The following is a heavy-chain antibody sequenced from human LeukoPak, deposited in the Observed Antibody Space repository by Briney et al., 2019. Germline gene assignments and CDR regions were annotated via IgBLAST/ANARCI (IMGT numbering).Heavy chain of an antibody. D-gene: IGHD3-10*01. J-gene: IGHJ5*02. CDR2: ISAYNGNT. CDR3: ARAGVLWSDEFGNWFDP. V-gene: IGHV1-18*01. Sequence: GASVKVSCEASGYTCTSYGISWVRQAPGQGPEWMGWISAYNGNTNYAQKFQGRVTTTTDTSTSTAYMELRSLRSDDTAVYYCARAGVLWSDEFGNWFDPWGQGTLVTVSS. CDR1: GYTCTSYG.